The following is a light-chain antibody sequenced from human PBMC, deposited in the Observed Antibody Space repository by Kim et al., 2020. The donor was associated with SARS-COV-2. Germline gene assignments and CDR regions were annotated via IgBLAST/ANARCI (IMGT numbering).Light chain of an antibody. Sequence: EVMMTQSPATLSVSPGERATLSCRASQSVNSNLGWYQQKPGQAPRLLIYDASTRAPGVPARFSGSGSGTEFTLTISSLQSEDFAVYYCQQFNNWPLYSFGQGTKLEI. CDR2: DAS. J-gene: IGKJ2*03. V-gene: IGKV3-15*01. CDR3: QQFNNWPLYS. CDR1: QSVNSN.